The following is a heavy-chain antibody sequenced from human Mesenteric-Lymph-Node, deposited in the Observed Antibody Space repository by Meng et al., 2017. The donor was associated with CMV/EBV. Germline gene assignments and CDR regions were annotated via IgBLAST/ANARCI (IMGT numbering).Heavy chain of an antibody. CDR3: ARGRGGDSSTWYLPPHFFDY. J-gene: IGHJ4*02. Sequence: SETLSLTCAISGDSVSSNSAAWNWIRQSPSRGLEWLGRTYYRSKWYNDYAVSVKSRITINPDTSKNQLSLQLNSVTPEDTAVYYCARGRGGDSSTWYLPPHFFDYWGQGALVTVSS. V-gene: IGHV6-1*01. D-gene: IGHD6-13*01. CDR2: TYYRSKWYN. CDR1: GDSVSSNSAA.